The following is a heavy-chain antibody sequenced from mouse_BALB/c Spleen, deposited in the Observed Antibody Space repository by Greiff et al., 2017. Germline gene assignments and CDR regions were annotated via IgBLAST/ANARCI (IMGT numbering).Heavy chain of an antibody. V-gene: IGHV5-6-5*01. Sequence: EVKVVESGGGLVKPGGSLKLSCAASGFTFSSYAMSWVRQTPEKRLEWVASISSGGSTYYPDSVKVRFTISRDNARNILYLQMSSLRSEDTAMYYCARGAYYDYEWYFDVWGAGTTVTVSS. CDR1: GFTFSSYA. D-gene: IGHD2-4*01. CDR3: ARGAYYDYEWYFDV. CDR2: ISSGGST. J-gene: IGHJ1*01.